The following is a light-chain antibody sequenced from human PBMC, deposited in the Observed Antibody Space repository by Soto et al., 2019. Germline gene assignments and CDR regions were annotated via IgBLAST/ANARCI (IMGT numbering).Light chain of an antibody. V-gene: IGKV3-11*01. Sequence: DILLTQSPASLSLFPGERATLCCRASQRLSGYIAWYQQKPGQAPRLVIYDVSTRAFGVPARFSGSGSGTEFTLTISNLEPDDFAVYHCQQRGSPTWTFGEGTKLEIK. CDR2: DVS. J-gene: IGKJ1*01. CDR3: QQRGSPTWT. CDR1: QRLSGY.